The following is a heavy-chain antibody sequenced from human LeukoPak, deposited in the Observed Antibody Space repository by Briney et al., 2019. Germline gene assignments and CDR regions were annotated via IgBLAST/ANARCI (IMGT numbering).Heavy chain of an antibody. V-gene: IGHV3-23*01. CDR2: ISGSGGST. Sequence: YPGGSLRLSCAASGFTFSSYAMSWVHQAPGKGLEWVSAISGSGGSTYYADSVKGRFTISRDNSKNTLYLQMNSLRAEDTAVYYCAKAPGYCTNGVCYFHFDYWGQGTLVTVSS. D-gene: IGHD2-8*01. J-gene: IGHJ4*02. CDR3: AKAPGYCTNGVCYFHFDY. CDR1: GFTFSSYA.